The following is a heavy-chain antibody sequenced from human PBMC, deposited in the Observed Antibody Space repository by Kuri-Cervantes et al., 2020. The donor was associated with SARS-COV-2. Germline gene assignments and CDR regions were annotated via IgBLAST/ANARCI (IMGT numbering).Heavy chain of an antibody. CDR3: ARHFYGGNAIFQY. CDR2: IYYTGTT. Sequence: SETLSLTCTVFGGSVNSYYWTWIRQPPGKGLEWVGSIYYTGTTNYNPSLKSRVTMSIDTSKNQFSLKLSSVTAADTAVYYCARHFYGGNAIFQYWGQGTLVTVSS. V-gene: IGHV4-59*08. D-gene: IGHD4-23*01. J-gene: IGHJ4*02. CDR1: GGSVNSYY.